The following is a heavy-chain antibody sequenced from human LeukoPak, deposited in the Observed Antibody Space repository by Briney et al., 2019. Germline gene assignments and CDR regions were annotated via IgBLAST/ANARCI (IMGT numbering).Heavy chain of an antibody. V-gene: IGHV3-66*01. J-gene: IGHJ4*02. CDR3: AREGGAPTAYYFDY. D-gene: IGHD1-26*01. CDR2: IYSGGST. CDR1: GFTVSSNY. Sequence: GGSLRLSCAASGFTVSSNYMSWVRQAPGKGLEWVSVIYSGGSTCYADSVKGRFTISRDNSKNTLYLQMNSLRAEDTAVYYCAREGGAPTAYYFDYWGQGTLVTVSS.